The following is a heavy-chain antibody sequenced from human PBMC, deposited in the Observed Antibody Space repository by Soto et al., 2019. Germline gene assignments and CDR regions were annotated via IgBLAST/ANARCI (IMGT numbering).Heavy chain of an antibody. J-gene: IGHJ6*02. Sequence: ASVKVSCKASGYTFINYYMHWVRQATGQGLEWMGWMNPNSGNTGYAQKFQGRVTMTRNTSISTAYMELSSLRSEDTAVYYCARGYTWVAGKDDYYGMDVWGQGTTVTVSS. CDR3: ARGYTWVAGKDDYYGMDV. V-gene: IGHV1-8*02. CDR1: GYTFINYY. CDR2: MNPNSGNT. D-gene: IGHD6-19*01.